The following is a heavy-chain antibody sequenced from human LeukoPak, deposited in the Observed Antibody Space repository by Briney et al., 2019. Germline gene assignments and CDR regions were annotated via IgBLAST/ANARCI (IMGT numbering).Heavy chain of an antibody. CDR1: GFTFSSYE. CDR2: ISSSSSYI. J-gene: IGHJ3*02. D-gene: IGHD5-24*01. V-gene: IGHV3-21*01. CDR3: ARGMATIGGRAGGDAFDI. Sequence: PGGSLRLSCAASGFTFSSYEMNWVRQAPGKGLEWVSSISSSSSYIYYADSVKGRFTISRDNAKNSLYLQMNSLRAEDTAVYYCARGMATIGGRAGGDAFDIWGQGTMVTVSS.